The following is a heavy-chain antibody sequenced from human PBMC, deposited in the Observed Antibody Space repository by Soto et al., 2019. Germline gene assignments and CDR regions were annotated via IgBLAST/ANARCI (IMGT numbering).Heavy chain of an antibody. CDR1: GYTFTSYA. Sequence: GASVKVSFKASGYTFTSYAMHWVRQAPGQRLEWMGWINAGNGNTKYSQKFQGRVTITRDTSASTAYMELSSLRSEDTAVYYCAREDIVVVPAAPTIYYYYYGMDVWGQGTTVTVSS. CDR2: INAGNGNT. D-gene: IGHD2-2*01. V-gene: IGHV1-3*01. CDR3: AREDIVVVPAAPTIYYYYYGMDV. J-gene: IGHJ6*02.